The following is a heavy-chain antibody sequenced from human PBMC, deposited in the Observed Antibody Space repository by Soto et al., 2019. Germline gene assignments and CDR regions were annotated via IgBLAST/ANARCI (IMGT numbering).Heavy chain of an antibody. Sequence: ASVKVSCKASGYTFTSYGISWVRQAPGQGLEWMGWISAYNGNTNYAQKLQGRVTMTTDTSTSTAYMELRSLRSDDTAVYYCARDLHSLTLTMIVVVTIPGGYWGQGTLVTVSS. CDR1: GYTFTSYG. D-gene: IGHD3-22*01. CDR2: ISAYNGNT. V-gene: IGHV1-18*01. CDR3: ARDLHSLTLTMIVVVTIPGGY. J-gene: IGHJ4*02.